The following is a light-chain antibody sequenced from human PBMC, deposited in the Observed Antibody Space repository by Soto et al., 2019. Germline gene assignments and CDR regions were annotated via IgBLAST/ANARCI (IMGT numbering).Light chain of an antibody. CDR1: RGVGGN. V-gene: IGKV3-15*01. CDR3: QQYDNWPPT. CDR2: GAS. J-gene: IGKJ1*01. Sequence: EIVMTQSPATLSVSPGEGATLSCRANRGVGGNLAWYQQKPGQAPRLLFYGASTRPAGIPARFSGSGSGTELTLTIISLQSEDFAIYFCQQYDNWPPTFGQGTKVEVK.